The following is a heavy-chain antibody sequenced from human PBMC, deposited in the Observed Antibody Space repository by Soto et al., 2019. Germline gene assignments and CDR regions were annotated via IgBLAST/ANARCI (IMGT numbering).Heavy chain of an antibody. V-gene: IGHV3-21*01. CDR3: ARGAGGPAFDY. Sequence: EVQLVESGGGLVKPGGSLRLSCAASGFTFSSYSMNWVRQAPGKGLEWVSTISSSSSYIYYADSVKGRFTISRDSAKNSLYLQMNSLRAEDTAVYYCARGAGGPAFDYWGQGTLVTVSS. CDR1: GFTFSSYS. D-gene: IGHD6-19*01. J-gene: IGHJ4*02. CDR2: ISSSSSYI.